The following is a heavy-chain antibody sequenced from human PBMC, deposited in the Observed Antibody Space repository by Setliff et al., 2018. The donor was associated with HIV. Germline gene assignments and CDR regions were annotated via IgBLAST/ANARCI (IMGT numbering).Heavy chain of an antibody. CDR2: INHSGST. CDR3: NIYYYYYMDV. Sequence: KPSETLSLTCAVYGGSFSGYYWSWIRQPPGKGLERIGEINHSGSTNYNPSLKSRVTISVDTSKNQFSLKLSSVTAADTAVYYCNIYYYYYMDVWGKGTTVTVSS. J-gene: IGHJ6*03. CDR1: GGSFSGYY. V-gene: IGHV4-34*01.